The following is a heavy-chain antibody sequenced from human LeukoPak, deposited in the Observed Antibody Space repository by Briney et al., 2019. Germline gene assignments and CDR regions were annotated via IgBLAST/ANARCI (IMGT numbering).Heavy chain of an antibody. CDR3: ARRGIAVAGTLWADRSYNWFDP. Sequence: GESLKISCKGSGSSFTSYWIGWVRQLPGKGLEWMGIIYPGDSDTRYSPSFQGQVTISADKSISTAYLQWSSLKASDTAMYYCARRGIAVAGTLWADRSYNWFDPWGQGTLVTVSS. CDR2: IYPGDSDT. V-gene: IGHV5-51*01. J-gene: IGHJ5*02. CDR1: GSSFTSYW. D-gene: IGHD6-19*01.